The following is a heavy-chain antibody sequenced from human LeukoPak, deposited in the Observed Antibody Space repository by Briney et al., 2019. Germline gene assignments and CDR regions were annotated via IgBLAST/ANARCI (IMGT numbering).Heavy chain of an antibody. D-gene: IGHD7-27*01. Sequence: GGSLRLSCAASGFTFSAFSMYWVRQAPGRGLEWVSSIRSSVNYLYYADSVKGRFTVSRDNTQNSLDLQMNNLRAEDTAVYYCARGGTNWGSVVHWGQGTLVTVSS. J-gene: IGHJ4*02. CDR3: ARGGTNWGSVVH. V-gene: IGHV3-21*06. CDR1: GFTFSAFS. CDR2: IRSSVNYL.